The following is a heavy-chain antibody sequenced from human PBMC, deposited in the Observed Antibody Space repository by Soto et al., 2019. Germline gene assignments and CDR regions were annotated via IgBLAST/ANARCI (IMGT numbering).Heavy chain of an antibody. CDR2: VYNSGST. J-gene: IGHJ4*02. D-gene: IGHD6-13*01. Sequence: SETLSLTCTVSGGSISSNYWTWIRQPPGKGLEWIGYVYNSGSTNYNPSLKSRVTISEDTSKSQFSLKANSMTAADTAVYYCARYRREAVAGYTLDNWGQGILVTVSS. V-gene: IGHV4-59*01. CDR3: ARYRREAVAGYTLDN. CDR1: GGSISSNY.